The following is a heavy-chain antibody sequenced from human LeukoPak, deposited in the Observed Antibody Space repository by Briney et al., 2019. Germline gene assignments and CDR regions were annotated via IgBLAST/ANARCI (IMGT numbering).Heavy chain of an antibody. J-gene: IGHJ4*02. Sequence: ASVKVSCKATGYTFTGYYKHWVRQAPGQGLEWMGWINPNSGGTNYAQKFQGRVTMTRDTSISTAYMELSRLRSDDTAVYYCARLDYGDYGGGDYWGQGTLVTVSS. D-gene: IGHD4-17*01. CDR1: GYTFTGYY. CDR3: ARLDYGDYGGGDY. V-gene: IGHV1-2*02. CDR2: INPNSGGT.